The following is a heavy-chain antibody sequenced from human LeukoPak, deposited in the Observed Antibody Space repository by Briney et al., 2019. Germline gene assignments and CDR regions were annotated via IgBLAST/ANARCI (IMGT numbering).Heavy chain of an antibody. D-gene: IGHD1-26*01. J-gene: IGHJ4*02. CDR1: GFTLSQYW. V-gene: IGHV3-74*01. CDR3: AKDRKWELLGLTFGY. CDR2: INGDVTTT. Sequence: GGSLRLSCAASGFTLSQYWMSWVRQAPGKGLVWVSRINGDVTTTTYADSVKGRFTISRDNAKNTLYLQMNSLRAEDTAVYYCAKDRKWELLGLTFGYWGQGTLVTVSS.